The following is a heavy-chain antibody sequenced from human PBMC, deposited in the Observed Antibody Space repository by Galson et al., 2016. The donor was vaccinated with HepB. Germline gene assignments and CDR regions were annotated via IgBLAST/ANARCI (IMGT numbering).Heavy chain of an antibody. CDR1: GFTFSSYY. D-gene: IGHD4-17*01. V-gene: IGHV3-7*03. CDR3: AKHHGDQPGVDY. J-gene: IGHJ4*02. Sequence: SLRLSCAASGFTFSSYYMSWVRQAPGTGLEWVAEIKGDESAKQYVDSVKGRFTISRDNAKNSLYLQMNSLRVDDTAVYYCAKHHGDQPGVDYWGQGTLVTVSS. CDR2: IKGDESAK.